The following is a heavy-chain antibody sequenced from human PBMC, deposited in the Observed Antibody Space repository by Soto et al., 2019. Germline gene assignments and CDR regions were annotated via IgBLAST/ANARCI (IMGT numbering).Heavy chain of an antibody. CDR1: GGTFSSYA. CDR2: IFPIFGTA. J-gene: IGHJ4*02. V-gene: IGHV1-69*13. CDR3: ARWGSAYYFDY. D-gene: IGHD3-16*01. Sequence: SVKVSCKASGGTFSSYAISWVRQAPGQGLEWMGGIFPIFGTANYAQKFQGRVTITADESTSTAYMELSSLRSEDTAVYYCARWGSAYYFDYWGQGTLVTVSS.